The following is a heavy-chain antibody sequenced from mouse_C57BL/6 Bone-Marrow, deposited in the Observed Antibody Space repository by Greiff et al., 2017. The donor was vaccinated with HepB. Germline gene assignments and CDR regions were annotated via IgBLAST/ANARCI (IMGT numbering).Heavy chain of an antibody. CDR3: ARRLSTMVTTRYFDV. CDR2: ISSGGSYT. V-gene: IGHV5-6*02. Sequence: EVKLQESGGDLVKPGGSLKLSCAASGFTFSSYGMSWVRQTPDKRLEWVATISSGGSYTYYPDSVKGRFTISRDNAKNTLYLQMSSLKSEDTAMYYCARRLSTMVTTRYFDVWGTGTTVTVSS. CDR1: GFTFSSYG. J-gene: IGHJ1*03. D-gene: IGHD2-2*01.